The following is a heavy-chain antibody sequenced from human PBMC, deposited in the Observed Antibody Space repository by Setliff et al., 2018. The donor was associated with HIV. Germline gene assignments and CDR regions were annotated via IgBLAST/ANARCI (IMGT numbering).Heavy chain of an antibody. D-gene: IGHD5-12*01. CDR2: VYYSGSI. CDR1: GGSIGTTTYY. J-gene: IGHJ5*02. V-gene: IGHV4-61*01. CDR3: ARSRDGYNWAWFDP. Sequence: SETLSLTCAVSGGSIGTTTYYWSWIRQPPGEGLEWIGYVYYSGSINYNPSLKSRVTISVDTSKNLFSLKLTSVTAADTAVYYCARSRDGYNWAWFDPWGQGTLVTVSS.